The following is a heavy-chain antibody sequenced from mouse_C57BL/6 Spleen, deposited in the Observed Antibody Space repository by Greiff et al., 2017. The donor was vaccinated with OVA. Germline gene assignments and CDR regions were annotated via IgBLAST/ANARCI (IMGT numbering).Heavy chain of an antibody. J-gene: IGHJ2*01. CDR1: GYAFSSSW. V-gene: IGHV1-82*01. CDR2: IYPGDGDT. Sequence: VKLQESGPELVKPGASVKISCKASGYAFSSSWMNWVKQRPGKGLEWIGRIYPGDGDTNYNGKFKGKATLTADKSSSTAYMQLSSLTSEDSAVYFCARWGGNYDYFDYWGQGTTLTVSS. D-gene: IGHD2-1*01. CDR3: ARWGGNYDYFDY.